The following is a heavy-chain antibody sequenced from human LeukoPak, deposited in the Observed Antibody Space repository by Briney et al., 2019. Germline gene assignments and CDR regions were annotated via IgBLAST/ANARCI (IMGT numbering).Heavy chain of an antibody. J-gene: IGHJ4*02. CDR1: GGSISSYY. CDR2: FYSGST. V-gene: IGHV4-59*08. Sequence: SVTLSLTCTVSGGSISSYYWSWIRQPPGKGLEWIGYFYSGSTSYNVSLKSRVTISVDTSKNQVSLKLSSVTAADTAVYYCARSDCTSGVCYSFDFWGQGTLVSVSS. CDR3: ARSDCTSGVCYSFDF. D-gene: IGHD2-8*01.